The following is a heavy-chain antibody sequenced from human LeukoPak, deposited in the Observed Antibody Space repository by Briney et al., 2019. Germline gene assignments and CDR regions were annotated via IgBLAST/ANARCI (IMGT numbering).Heavy chain of an antibody. V-gene: IGHV1-8*02. CDR3: ARELPIAARRLYNWFDP. J-gene: IGHJ5*02. Sequence: ASVKVSCKASGYTFTSYDINWVRQATGQGLEWMGWMNPNSGNTGYAQKFQGRVTMTRDMSTSTVYMELSSLRSEDTAVYYCARELPIAARRLYNWFDPWGQGTLVTVSS. D-gene: IGHD6-6*01. CDR2: MNPNSGNT. CDR1: GYTFTSYD.